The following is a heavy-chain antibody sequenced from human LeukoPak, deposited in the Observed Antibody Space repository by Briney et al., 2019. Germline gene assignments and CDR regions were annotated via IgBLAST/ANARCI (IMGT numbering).Heavy chain of an antibody. V-gene: IGHV3-21*01. CDR1: GFTFSSYS. J-gene: IGHJ6*02. Sequence: NPGGSLRLSCAASGFTFSSYSMNWVRQAPGKGLEWVSSISSSSSYIYYADSVKGRFTISRDNAKNSLYLQMNSLRAEDTAVYYCARDGGPSDYYYGMDVWGQGTTVTVSS. CDR2: ISSSSSYI. D-gene: IGHD4-23*01. CDR3: ARDGGPSDYYYGMDV.